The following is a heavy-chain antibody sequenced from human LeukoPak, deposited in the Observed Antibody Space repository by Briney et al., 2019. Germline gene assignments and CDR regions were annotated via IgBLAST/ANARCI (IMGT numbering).Heavy chain of an antibody. D-gene: IGHD3-22*01. Sequence: GGSLRLSCAASGFTFSSYAMLWVRQAPGKGLEWVAVISYDGSNKYYADSVKGRFTISRDNSKNTLYLQMNSLRAEDTAVYYCARENYYDSSGYYSIDAFDIWGQGTMVTVSS. CDR2: ISYDGSNK. V-gene: IGHV3-30*04. CDR3: ARENYYDSSGYYSIDAFDI. J-gene: IGHJ3*02. CDR1: GFTFSSYA.